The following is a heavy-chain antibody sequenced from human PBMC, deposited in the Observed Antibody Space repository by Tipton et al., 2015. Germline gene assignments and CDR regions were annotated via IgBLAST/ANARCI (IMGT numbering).Heavy chain of an antibody. CDR2: FYYSGST. Sequence: TLSLTCTVSGGSITDYYWSWIRQPPGKALEWIGFFYYSGSTKYNSSLKSRVTISIDTSKNQISLKVRSVTAADTAVYYCARDRKVATLAFDSDYGMDGWGQGTPVTVSS. CDR1: GGSITDYY. V-gene: IGHV4-59*01. CDR3: ARDRKVATLAFDSDYGMDG. D-gene: IGHD3-9*01. J-gene: IGHJ6*02.